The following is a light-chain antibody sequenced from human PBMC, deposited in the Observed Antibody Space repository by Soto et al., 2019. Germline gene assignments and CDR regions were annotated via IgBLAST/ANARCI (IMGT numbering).Light chain of an antibody. J-gene: IGKJ3*01. CDR3: QQSSSAPFT. CDR2: AAS. Sequence: DIQMNHSPSSLSASVGDSVTITCRASQNLNTFLNWYQQKPGKAPNLLIFAASSLQSGVPSRFSGSGSRTDFTLTISSLQPEDFATYYCQQSSSAPFTFGPGTKVDIK. V-gene: IGKV1-39*01. CDR1: QNLNTF.